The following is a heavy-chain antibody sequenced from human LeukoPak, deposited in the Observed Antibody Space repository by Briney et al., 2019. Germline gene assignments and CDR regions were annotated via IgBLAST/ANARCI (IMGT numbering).Heavy chain of an antibody. D-gene: IGHD6-6*01. V-gene: IGHV4-31*03. CDR2: IYYSGST. CDR1: GGSISSGGYY. Sequence: SETLSLTCTVSGGSISSGGYYWSWIRQHPGKGLEWIGYIYYSGSTYYNPSLKSRVTISVDTSKNQFSLKLSSVTAADTAVYYCAARPFVRSGYYFDYWGQGTLVTVSS. J-gene: IGHJ4*02. CDR3: AARPFVRSGYYFDY.